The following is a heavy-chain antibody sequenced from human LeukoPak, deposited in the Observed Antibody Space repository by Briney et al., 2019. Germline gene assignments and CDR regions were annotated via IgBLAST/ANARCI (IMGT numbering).Heavy chain of an antibody. CDR3: ARHVGGYCGGDCYVGFDY. D-gene: IGHD2-21*02. CDR1: GGSISSYY. Sequence: PSETLSLTCTVSGGSISSYYWSWIRQPPGKGLEWIGYIYYSGSTNYNPSLKSRVTISVDTSKNQFSLKLGSVTAADTAVYYCARHVGGYCGGDCYVGFDYWGQGTPVTVSS. J-gene: IGHJ4*02. CDR2: IYYSGST. V-gene: IGHV4-59*08.